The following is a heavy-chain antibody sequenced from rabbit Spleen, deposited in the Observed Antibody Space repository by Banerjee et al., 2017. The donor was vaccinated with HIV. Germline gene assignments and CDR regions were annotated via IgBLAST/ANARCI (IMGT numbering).Heavy chain of an antibody. V-gene: IGHV1S45*01. Sequence: QEQLVESGGGLVQPEGSLTLTCKASGFSFSDRDVMCWVRQAPGKGLEWIACINTATGKAVYASWAKDRFTISKTSSTTVDLKMTSLTAADTATYFCARETSSGWGIISFYFSLWGPGTLVSVS. J-gene: IGHJ4*01. CDR1: GFSFSDRDV. CDR2: INTATGKA. CDR3: ARETSSGWGIISFYFSL. D-gene: IGHD4-1*01.